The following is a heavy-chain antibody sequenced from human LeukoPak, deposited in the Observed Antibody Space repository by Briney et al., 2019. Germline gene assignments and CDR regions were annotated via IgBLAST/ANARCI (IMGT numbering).Heavy chain of an antibody. CDR2: IYYTGSA. CDR1: GGSISSYY. D-gene: IGHD5-18*01. J-gene: IGHJ3*02. CDR3: ARTRRGYTYGFPSRELLKAFDI. Sequence: SETQSLTCTVSGGSISSYYWSWIRQPPGKGLEWIGYIYYTGSAKYKSSLKSRVTMSLDTSKKQLSLNLTSVTAADTGVYFCARTRRGYTYGFPSRELLKAFDIWGQGTMVPVSS. V-gene: IGHV4-59*01.